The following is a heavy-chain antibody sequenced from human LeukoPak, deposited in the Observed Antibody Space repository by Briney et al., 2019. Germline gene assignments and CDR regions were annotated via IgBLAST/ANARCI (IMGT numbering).Heavy chain of an antibody. CDR3: AKEILRYFDWLSPYNWFDP. D-gene: IGHD3-9*01. CDR2: ISGSGGST. CDR1: GFTISSYA. Sequence: TGGSLRLSCAASGFTISSYAMSWVRQAPGKGLEWVSAISGSGGSTYYADSVKGRFTISRDNSKNTLYLQMNSMRAEDTAVYYCAKEILRYFDWLSPYNWFDPWGQGTLVTVSS. J-gene: IGHJ5*02. V-gene: IGHV3-23*01.